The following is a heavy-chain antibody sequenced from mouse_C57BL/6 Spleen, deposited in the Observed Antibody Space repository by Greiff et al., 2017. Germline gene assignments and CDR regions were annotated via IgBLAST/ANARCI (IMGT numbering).Heavy chain of an antibody. CDR3: ARKRTGGYLYFDV. Sequence: EVKLVESGGGLVKPGGSLKLSCAASGFTFSDYGMHWVRQAPEKGLEWVAYISSGSSTIYYADTVKGRFTISRDNAKHTLFLQMTSLRSEDTAMYYCARKRTGGYLYFDVWGTGTTVTVSS. V-gene: IGHV5-17*01. CDR2: ISSGSSTI. J-gene: IGHJ1*03. D-gene: IGHD4-1*01. CDR1: GFTFSDYG.